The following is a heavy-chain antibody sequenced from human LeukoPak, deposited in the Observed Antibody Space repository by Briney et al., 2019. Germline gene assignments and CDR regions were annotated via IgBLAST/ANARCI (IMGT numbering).Heavy chain of an antibody. V-gene: IGHV4-30-4*07. CDR3: ARTTEGGYTYDYFYYYYMDV. CDR1: GGSISSGGYS. CDR2: IYYSGST. D-gene: IGHD5-18*01. J-gene: IGHJ6*03. Sequence: PSETLSLTCAVSGGSISSGGYSWSWIRQPPGKGLEWIGYIYYSGSTYYNPSLKSRVTISVDTSKNHYSLKLSSVTAADTAVYYCARTTEGGYTYDYFYYYYMDVWGKGTTVTISS.